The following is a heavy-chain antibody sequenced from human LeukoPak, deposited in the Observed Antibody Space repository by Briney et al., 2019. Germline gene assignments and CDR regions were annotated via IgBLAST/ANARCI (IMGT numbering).Heavy chain of an antibody. J-gene: IGHJ4*02. CDR1: GGTFSSYA. CDR3: ARPSVPYYYDSSGYSLTFDY. V-gene: IGHV1-69*05. D-gene: IGHD3-22*01. Sequence: ASVKVSCKASGGTFSSYAISWVRQAPGQRLEWMGRIIPIFGTANYAQKFQGRVTITTDESTSTAYMELSSLRSEDTAVYYCARPSVPYYYDSSGYSLTFDYWGQGTLVTVSS. CDR2: IIPIFGTA.